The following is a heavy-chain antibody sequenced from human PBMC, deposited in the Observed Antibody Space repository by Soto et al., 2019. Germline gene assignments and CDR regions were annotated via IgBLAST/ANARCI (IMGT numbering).Heavy chain of an antibody. CDR2: IYYSGST. CDR1: GGSISSGGYY. CDR3: ARASYDYVWGSHRLDV. V-gene: IGHV4-31*03. J-gene: IGHJ6*02. Sequence: PSETLSLTCTVSGGSISSGGYYWSWIRQHPGKGLEWIGYIYYSGSTYYNPSLKSRVTISVDTSKNQFSLKLSSVTAADTAVYYCARASYDYVWGSHRLDVWGQGTTVTVSS. D-gene: IGHD3-16*02.